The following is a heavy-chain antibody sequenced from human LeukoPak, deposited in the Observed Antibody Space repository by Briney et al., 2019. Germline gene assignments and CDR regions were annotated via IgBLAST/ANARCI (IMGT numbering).Heavy chain of an antibody. J-gene: IGHJ5*02. CDR1: DGSINNYY. CDR2: IYTSGIT. V-gene: IGHV4-4*07. D-gene: IGHD4-17*01. Sequence: PSETLSLTCTVSDGSINNYYWSWIRQPAGKGLEWIGRIYTSGITNSNRSLKSRVTMSVDTSKNQFSLKLSSVTAADTAVYYCARGGYGDYFWLDPWGQGTLVTVSS. CDR3: ARGGYGDYFWLDP.